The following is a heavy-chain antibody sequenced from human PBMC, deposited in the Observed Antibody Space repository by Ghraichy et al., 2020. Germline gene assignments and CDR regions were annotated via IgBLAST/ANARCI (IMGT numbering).Heavy chain of an antibody. D-gene: IGHD1-1*01. J-gene: IGHJ3*02. CDR3: ARRKQLELRMVRVRGAFDI. V-gene: IGHV4-39*01. Sequence: SETLSLTCTVSGGSISSSSYYWGWIRQPPGKGLEWIGSIYYSGSTYYNPSLKSRVTISVDTSKNQFSLKLSSVTAADTAVYYCARRKQLELRMVRVRGAFDIWGQGTMVTGSS. CDR1: GGSISSSSYY. CDR2: IYYSGST.